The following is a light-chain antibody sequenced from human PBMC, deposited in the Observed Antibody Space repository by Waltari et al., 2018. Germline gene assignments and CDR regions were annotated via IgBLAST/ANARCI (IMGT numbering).Light chain of an antibody. V-gene: IGLV2-14*03. CDR3: SSYTSSHTWV. CDR1: SSDVGFYNF. CDR2: DVN. Sequence: QSALTQPASVSGSPGQSITISCIGTSSDVGFYNFVSWYQQHPGEAPKLMIYDVNNRTSGVSSRCSGSKSGNTASLTSSGLQAEDEADYYCSSYTSSHTWVFGGGTKVTVL. J-gene: IGLJ3*02.